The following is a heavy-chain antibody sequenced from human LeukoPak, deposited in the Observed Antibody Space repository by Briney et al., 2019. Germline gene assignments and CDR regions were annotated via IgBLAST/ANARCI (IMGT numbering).Heavy chain of an antibody. CDR2: IYHSGST. CDR1: GHSMISDYY. V-gene: IGHV4-38-2*01. D-gene: IGHD2-8*01. CDR3: ARNVSADFSNRHHKWFDP. J-gene: IGHJ5*02. Sequence: SETLSLTCGVSGHSMISDYYWGWIRQPPGKGLEWIGSIYHSGSTHYNPSLKSRVTISVDTSKNQFSLKRSSVTASDTAIYYCARNVSADFSNRHHKWFDPWGQGTLVTVSS.